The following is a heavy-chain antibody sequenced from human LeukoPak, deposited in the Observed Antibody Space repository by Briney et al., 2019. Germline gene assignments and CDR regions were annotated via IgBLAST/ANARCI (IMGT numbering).Heavy chain of an antibody. CDR1: GGFFSGYY. Sequence: PSETLSLTCAVYGGFFSGYYWSWIRQPPGKGLEWIGEINHSGSTNYNPSLKSRVTISVDTSKNQFSLKLSSVTAADTAVYYCARGGGGSPNWFDPWGQGTLVTVSS. D-gene: IGHD3-16*01. J-gene: IGHJ5*02. CDR3: ARGGGGSPNWFDP. V-gene: IGHV4-34*01. CDR2: INHSGST.